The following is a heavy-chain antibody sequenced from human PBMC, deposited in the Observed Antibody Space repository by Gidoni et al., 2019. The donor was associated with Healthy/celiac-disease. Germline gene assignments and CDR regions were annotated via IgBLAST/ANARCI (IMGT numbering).Heavy chain of an antibody. CDR1: GFTFSSYA. V-gene: IGHV3-23*01. Sequence: DVQLLESGGGLVQPGGSLRLSCAASGFTFSSYAMSWVRQAPWKGLEWVSAISCRGGCTDYADSVKGRFTISRDYSKNTLYLQKNSLRAEDTAVYYCAKRVVYSYGKGAFDIWGQGKMVTVSS. J-gene: IGHJ3*02. CDR3: AKRVVYSYGKGAFDI. CDR2: ISCRGGCT. D-gene: IGHD5-18*01.